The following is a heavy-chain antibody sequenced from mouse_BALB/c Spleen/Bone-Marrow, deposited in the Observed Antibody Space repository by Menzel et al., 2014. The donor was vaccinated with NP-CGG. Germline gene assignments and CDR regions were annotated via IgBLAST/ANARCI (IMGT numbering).Heavy chain of an antibody. D-gene: IGHD2-1*01. CDR3: ARVYYGNLDH. V-gene: IGHV1-80*01. CDR2: VSPGDGDT. CDR1: GYAFSTYW. J-gene: IGHJ2*01. Sequence: VQLQQSGAELVRPGSSVKISCKASGYAFSTYWMNWVKQRPGQSLEWIGQVSPGDGDTNYNGKFRGKATLTADKSSSTAYIQLSSLTSEDSAVYFCARVYYGNLDHWGQGTTLTVSS.